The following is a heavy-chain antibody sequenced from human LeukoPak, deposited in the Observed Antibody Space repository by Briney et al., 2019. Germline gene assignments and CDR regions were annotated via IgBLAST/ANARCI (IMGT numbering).Heavy chain of an antibody. V-gene: IGHV3-48*04. CDR3: AELGITMIGGV. J-gene: IGHJ6*04. CDR1: GFTFSSYG. Sequence: GGSLRLSCAASGFTFSSYGMNWVRQAPGKGLEWVSYISSSGSTIYYADSVKGRFTIPRDNAKNSLYLQMNSLRAEDTAVYYCAELGITMIGGVWGKGTTVTISS. D-gene: IGHD3-10*02. CDR2: ISSSGSTI.